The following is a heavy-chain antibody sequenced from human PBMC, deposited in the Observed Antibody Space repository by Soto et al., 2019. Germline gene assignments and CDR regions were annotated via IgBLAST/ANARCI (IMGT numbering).Heavy chain of an antibody. D-gene: IGHD2-15*01. V-gene: IGHV3-23*01. Sequence: EVQLLESGGGLVQPGESLRLSCAASGFTFSSYAMTWVRQAPGKGLGWVSSISGSGDYTYFADSVKGRFTISRDNSKDTLYLQLSSLRVEDTAIYYCAKDSRSHPQGWVDPWGQGTLVTVSS. CDR1: GFTFSSYA. CDR2: ISGSGDYT. CDR3: AKDSRSHPQGWVDP. J-gene: IGHJ5*02.